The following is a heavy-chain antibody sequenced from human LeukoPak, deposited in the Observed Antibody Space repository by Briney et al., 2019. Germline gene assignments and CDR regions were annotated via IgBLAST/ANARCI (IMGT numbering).Heavy chain of an antibody. J-gene: IGHJ6*03. CDR3: AKGAYYYYIDV. CDR2: ISSDGGST. CDR1: GFTFSGYS. V-gene: IGHV3-64*01. D-gene: IGHD3-16*01. Sequence: PGGSLRLSCAASGFTFSGYSMSWVRQAPGKGLEYVSAISSDGGSTYYASSVKGRFTISRDNSKNTLYLQMGSLRAEDMAVYYCAKGAYYYYIDVWGKGTTVTVSS.